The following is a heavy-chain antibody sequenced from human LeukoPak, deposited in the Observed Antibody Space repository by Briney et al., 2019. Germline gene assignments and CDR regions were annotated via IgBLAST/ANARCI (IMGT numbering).Heavy chain of an antibody. CDR1: GGTFSSYA. D-gene: IGHD5-24*01. J-gene: IGHJ4*02. CDR2: IIPIFGTA. Sequence: RASVKVSCKASGGTFSSYAISGVRQAPGQGLEWMGGIIPIFGTANYAQKFQGRVTITTDESTSTAYMELSSLRSEDTAVYYCVRAKEMATTDFDYWGQGTLVTLSS. V-gene: IGHV1-69*05. CDR3: VRAKEMATTDFDY.